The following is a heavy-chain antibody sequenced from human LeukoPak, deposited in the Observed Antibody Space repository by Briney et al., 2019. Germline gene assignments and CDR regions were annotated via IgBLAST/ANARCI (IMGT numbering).Heavy chain of an antibody. J-gene: IGHJ6*03. V-gene: IGHV4-34*01. CDR1: GGSFNGYF. Sequence: SETLSLTCAVYGGSFNGYFWTWICQPPGKGLEWIGEINDSGSTNYNPSLKSRVTISVDTSKNQFSVKLSSVTAADTAVYYCARGVGQLARVGYYYYYYMDVWGKGTTVTVSS. CDR2: INDSGST. D-gene: IGHD6-6*01. CDR3: ARGVGQLARVGYYYYYYMDV.